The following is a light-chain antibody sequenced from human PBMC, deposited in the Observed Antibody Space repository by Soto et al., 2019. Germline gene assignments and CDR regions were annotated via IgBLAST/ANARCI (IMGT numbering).Light chain of an antibody. J-gene: IGKJ1*01. CDR1: QSISGIY. V-gene: IGKV3-20*01. CDR3: EQYGSSPRT. CDR2: AAS. Sequence: EIVLTQSPATLSLSPGERATLSCRASQSISGIYLAWYQQKPGQPPRLLMYAASSSASGIPDRFSGSGSGTDFTLTISRLEPEDSAVYYCEQYGSSPRTFGQGTKVDIK.